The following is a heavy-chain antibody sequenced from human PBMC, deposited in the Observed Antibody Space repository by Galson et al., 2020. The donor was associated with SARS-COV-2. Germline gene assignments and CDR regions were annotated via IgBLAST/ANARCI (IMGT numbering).Heavy chain of an antibody. Sequence: GSLRLSCAASGFTFSSYSMNWVRQAPGKGLEWVSSISSSSSYIYYADSVKGRFTISRDNAKNSLYLQMNSLRAEDTAVYYCARGGIVVVPAAIGAFDIWGQGTMVTVSS. V-gene: IGHV3-21*01. J-gene: IGHJ3*02. CDR1: GFTFSSYS. D-gene: IGHD2-2*01. CDR3: ARGGIVVVPAAIGAFDI. CDR2: ISSSSSYI.